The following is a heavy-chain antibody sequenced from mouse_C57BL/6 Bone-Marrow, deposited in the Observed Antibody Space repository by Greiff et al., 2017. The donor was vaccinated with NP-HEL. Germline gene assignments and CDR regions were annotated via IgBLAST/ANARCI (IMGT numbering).Heavy chain of an antibody. J-gene: IGHJ2*01. CDR3: ARYGDYDPYFDY. V-gene: IGHV7-3*01. CDR2: IRNKANGYTT. Sequence: EVKLVESGGGLVQPGGSLSLSCAASGFTFTDYYMSWVRQPPGKALEWLGFIRNKANGYTTEYSASVKGRFTISRDNSQSILYLQMNALRAEDSATYYCARYGDYDPYFDYWGQGTTLTVSS. CDR1: GFTFTDYY. D-gene: IGHD2-4*01.